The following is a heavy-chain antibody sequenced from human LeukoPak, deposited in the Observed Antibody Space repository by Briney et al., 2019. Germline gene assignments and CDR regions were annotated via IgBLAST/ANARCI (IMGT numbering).Heavy chain of an antibody. J-gene: IGHJ4*02. CDR1: GFTFSSYA. Sequence: PGGPLRLSCAASGFTFSSYAMHWVRQAPGKGLEWVAVISYDGSNKYYADSVKGRFTISRDNSKNTLYLQMNSLRAEDTAVYYCAKDGVVYYGSGSYYDYWGQGTLVTVSS. CDR3: AKDGVVYYGSGSYYDY. CDR2: ISYDGSNK. D-gene: IGHD3-10*01. V-gene: IGHV3-30*04.